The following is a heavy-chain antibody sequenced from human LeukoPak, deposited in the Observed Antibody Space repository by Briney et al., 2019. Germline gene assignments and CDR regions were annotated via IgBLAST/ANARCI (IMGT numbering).Heavy chain of an antibody. D-gene: IGHD6-13*01. Sequence: PSETLSLTCTVSGGSIGTHYWSWIRHPPGKGLEWIGSIYYSGSTNYNPSLKSRVTMSVDTSKNQFSLKLSSVTAADTAVDYCARYQTPIAAAGSRYAFDIWGQGTMVTVSS. CDR3: ARYQTPIAAAGSRYAFDI. V-gene: IGHV4-59*11. J-gene: IGHJ3*02. CDR1: GGSIGTHY. CDR2: IYYSGST.